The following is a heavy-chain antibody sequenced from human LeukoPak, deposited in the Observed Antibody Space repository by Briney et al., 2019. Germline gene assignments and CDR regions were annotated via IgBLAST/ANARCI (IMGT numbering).Heavy chain of an antibody. CDR2: LYSDGNT. CDR1: GFTVITND. D-gene: IGHD1-14*01. J-gene: IGHJ4*02. V-gene: IGHV3-53*01. CDR3: ARGVEPLAANTLAY. Sequence: GGSLRLSCAASGFTVITNDMTWVRQAPAKGLEWVSVLYSDGNTKYADSVQGRFTISRDNSKNTLYLEMNSLSPDDTAVYYCARGVEPLAANTLAYWGQGTLVIVSS.